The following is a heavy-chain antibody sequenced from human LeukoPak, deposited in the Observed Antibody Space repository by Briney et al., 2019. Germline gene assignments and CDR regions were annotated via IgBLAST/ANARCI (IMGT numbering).Heavy chain of an antibody. CDR1: GFTFSSYE. V-gene: IGHV3-48*03. D-gene: IGHD4-23*01. CDR2: ISTSVSTI. J-gene: IGHJ2*01. Sequence: GSLRLPCAASGFTFSSYEMNWVRQAPGKGLEWVSYISTSVSTIYYADSVKGRFTISRDNAKNSLYLQMNSLRAEDTAVYYCARDYGGQVYSDLWGRGTLVTVSS. CDR3: ARDYGGQVYSDL.